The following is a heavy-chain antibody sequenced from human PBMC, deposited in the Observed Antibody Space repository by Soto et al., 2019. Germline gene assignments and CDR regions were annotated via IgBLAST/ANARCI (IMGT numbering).Heavy chain of an antibody. CDR3: AKDSDSSGYYPQFDY. Sequence: SLRLSCAASGFTFDDYAMHWVRQAPGKGLEWVSGISWNSGSIGYADSVKGRFTISRDNAKNSLYLQMNSLRAEDTALYYCAKDSDSSGYYPQFDYWGQGTLVTVSS. CDR2: ISWNSGSI. D-gene: IGHD3-22*01. V-gene: IGHV3-9*01. J-gene: IGHJ4*02. CDR1: GFTFDDYA.